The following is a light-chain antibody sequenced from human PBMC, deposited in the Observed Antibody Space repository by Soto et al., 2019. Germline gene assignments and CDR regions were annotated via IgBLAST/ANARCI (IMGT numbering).Light chain of an antibody. V-gene: IGKV1-5*03. CDR2: KAS. CDR3: QQYNSQRT. CDR1: QYISSW. J-gene: IGKJ1*01. Sequence: DIQMTQSPSTLSASVGDRVTITCRASQYISSWLAWYQQKPGKAHKLLIYKASSLESGVPSRFSGSGSGTEFTLTISSLQPDDCATYYCQQYNSQRTVGQGTKVEIK.